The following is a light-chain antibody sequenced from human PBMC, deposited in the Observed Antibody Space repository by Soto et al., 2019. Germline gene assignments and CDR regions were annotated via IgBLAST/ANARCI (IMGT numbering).Light chain of an antibody. CDR2: AAS. CDR1: QGISSY. V-gene: IGKV1-8*01. CDR3: QQYYSYPP. Sequence: AIRMTQSPSSFSASTGDRVTITCRASQGISSYLAWYQQKPGKAPKLLIYAASTLQSGGPSRFSGSGSGTDFTLTISCLQSEDFATYYCQQYYSYPPFGQGTKVEIK. J-gene: IGKJ1*01.